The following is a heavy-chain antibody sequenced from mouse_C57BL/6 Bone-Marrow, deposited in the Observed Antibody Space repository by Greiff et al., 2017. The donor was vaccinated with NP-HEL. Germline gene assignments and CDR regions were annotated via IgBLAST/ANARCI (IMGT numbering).Heavy chain of an antibody. Sequence: EVMLVESGGGLVKPGGSLKLSCAASGFTFSSYAMSWVRQTPEKRLEWVATISDGGSYTYYPDNVKGRFTISRDNAKNNLYLQMSRLKSEDTAMYYCSRVEGGLLLDYWGQGTTLTVSS. CDR2: ISDGGSYT. J-gene: IGHJ2*01. CDR1: GFTFSSYA. CDR3: SRVEGGLLLDY. D-gene: IGHD2-3*01. V-gene: IGHV5-4*03.